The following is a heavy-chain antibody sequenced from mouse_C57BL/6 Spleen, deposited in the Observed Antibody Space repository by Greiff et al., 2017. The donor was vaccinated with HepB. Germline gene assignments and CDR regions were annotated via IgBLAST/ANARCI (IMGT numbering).Heavy chain of an antibody. J-gene: IGHJ2*01. Sequence: QVQLKQSGAELARPGASVKLSCKASGYTFTSYGISWVKQRTGQGLEWIGEIYPRSGNTYYNEKFKGKATLTADKSSSTAYMELRSLTSEDSAVYFCARSTMVTNYFDYWGQGTTLTVSS. D-gene: IGHD2-2*01. V-gene: IGHV1-81*01. CDR3: ARSTMVTNYFDY. CDR2: IYPRSGNT. CDR1: GYTFTSYG.